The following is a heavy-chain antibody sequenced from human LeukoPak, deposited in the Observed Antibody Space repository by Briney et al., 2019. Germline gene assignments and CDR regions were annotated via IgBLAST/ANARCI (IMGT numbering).Heavy chain of an antibody. CDR3: ARAGERYSSGWYNY. Sequence: SETLSLTCTVSGGSTSSYYWSWIRQPPGKGLEWIGYIYYSGSTNYNPSLKSRVTISVDTSKNQFSLKLSSVTAADTAVYYCARAGERYSSGWYNYWGQGTLVTVSS. J-gene: IGHJ4*02. D-gene: IGHD6-19*01. CDR1: GGSTSSYY. V-gene: IGHV4-59*08. CDR2: IYYSGST.